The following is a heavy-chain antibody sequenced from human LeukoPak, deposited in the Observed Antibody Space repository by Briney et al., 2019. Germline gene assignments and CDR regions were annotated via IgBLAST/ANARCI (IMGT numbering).Heavy chain of an antibody. J-gene: IGHJ5*02. V-gene: IGHV1-8*03. D-gene: IGHD2-2*01. CDR3: ARGGYCSSTSCSTYNWFDP. Sequence: GASVKVSCKASGYTFTSYGINWVRQATGQGLEWMGWMNPNSGNTGYAQKFQGRVTITRNTSISTAYMELSSLRSEDTAVYYCARGGYCSSTSCSTYNWFDPWGQGTLVTVSS. CDR2: MNPNSGNT. CDR1: GYTFTSYG.